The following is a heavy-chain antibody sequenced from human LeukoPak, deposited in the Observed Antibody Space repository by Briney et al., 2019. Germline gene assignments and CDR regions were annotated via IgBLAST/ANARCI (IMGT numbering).Heavy chain of an antibody. CDR3: ASALLWFGELIYFHH. CDR2: IFYSGST. Sequence: PSGTLSLTCTVSGGSISSSSYYWGWIRQPPGKGLEWIGSIFYSGSTFYNTSLKSRVTVSVDTSKNQFSLKLSSVTAADTAVYYCASALLWFGELIYFHHWGQGTLVTVSS. V-gene: IGHV4-39*01. D-gene: IGHD3-10*01. J-gene: IGHJ1*01. CDR1: GGSISSSSYY.